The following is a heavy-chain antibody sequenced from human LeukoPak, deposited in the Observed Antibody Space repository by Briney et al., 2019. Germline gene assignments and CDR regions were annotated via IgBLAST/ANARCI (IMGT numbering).Heavy chain of an antibody. J-gene: IGHJ3*02. D-gene: IGHD2-21*02. V-gene: IGHV3-23*01. CDR1: GFTFSSHA. CDR2: ISGSGGST. CDR3: AKWKVTAIDAFNI. Sequence: GGSLRLSCAASGFTFSSHAMSWVRQVPGKGLEWVSAISGSGGSTYYADSVKGRFTISRDNSKNTLYLQMNSLRAEDTAVYYCAKWKVTAIDAFNIWSQGTMVTVYS.